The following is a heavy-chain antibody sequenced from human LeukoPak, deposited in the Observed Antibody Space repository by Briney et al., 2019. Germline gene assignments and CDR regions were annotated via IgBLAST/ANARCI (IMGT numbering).Heavy chain of an antibody. CDR1: GGSISSYY. V-gene: IGHV4-59*12. Sequence: SETLSLTCTVSGGSISSYYWSWIRQPPGKGLEWIGYIYYSGSTNYNPSPKNQVTTSVDTSKNPFSLKLGSGTAGDTAVYYCARGGDWNYGGYYFHYWRGGTLVSVPS. D-gene: IGHD1-7*01. J-gene: IGHJ4*02. CDR2: IYYSGST. CDR3: ARGGDWNYGGYYFHY.